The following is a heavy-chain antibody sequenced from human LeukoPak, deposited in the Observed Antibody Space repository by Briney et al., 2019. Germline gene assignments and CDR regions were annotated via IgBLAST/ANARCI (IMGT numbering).Heavy chain of an antibody. CDR2: IRYDGSNK. D-gene: IGHD3-3*01. J-gene: IGHJ4*02. CDR3: AKEARAAIFGVVMDFDH. CDR1: GFTFSSYG. Sequence: GGSLRLSCAASGFTFSSYGMHWVRQAPGKGLEWVAFIRYDGSNKYYADSVKGRFTISRDNSKNTLYLQTNSLRAEDTAVYYCAKEARAAIFGVVMDFDHWGQGTLVTVSS. V-gene: IGHV3-30*02.